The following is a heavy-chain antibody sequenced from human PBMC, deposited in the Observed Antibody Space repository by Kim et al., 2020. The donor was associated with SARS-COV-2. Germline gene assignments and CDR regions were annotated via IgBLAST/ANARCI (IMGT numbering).Heavy chain of an antibody. J-gene: IGHJ6*02. V-gene: IGHV3-23*01. D-gene: IGHD2-21*02. CDR3: AKVLWGGGDPLDYYYGMDV. Sequence: RLTISNDNSKNTLYLQMNSLRAEDTAVYYCAKVLWGGGDPLDYYYGMDVWGQGTTVTVSS.